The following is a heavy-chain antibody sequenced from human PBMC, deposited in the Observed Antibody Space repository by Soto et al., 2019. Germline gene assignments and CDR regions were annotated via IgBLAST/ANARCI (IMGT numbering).Heavy chain of an antibody. J-gene: IGHJ6*03. CDR1: GGSVSSGSYY. CDR3: ERHVGGYYYYIDV. CDR2: IYYSGNT. Sequence: QLQLQESGPGLVKPSETLSLTCTVSGGSVSSGSYYWGWIRQPPGKGLEWIGSIYYSGNTYYNPSLKSRVTISVDTSKNQFSLKLSSVTAADTAVYYCERHVGGYYYYIDVWGKGTTVTVSS. V-gene: IGHV4-39*01. D-gene: IGHD2-15*01.